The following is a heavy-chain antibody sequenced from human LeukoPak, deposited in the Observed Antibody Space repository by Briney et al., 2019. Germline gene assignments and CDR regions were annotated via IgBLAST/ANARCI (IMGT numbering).Heavy chain of an antibody. CDR1: GGTFSSYA. Sequence: PWASVKVSCKASGGTFSSYAISWVRQAPGQGLEWMGGIIPIFGTANYAQKFQGRATITTDESTSTAYMELSSLRSEDTAVYYCARGYCSGGSCYLFPYYYYMDVWGKGTTVTDSS. CDR3: ARGYCSGGSCYLFPYYYYMDV. CDR2: IIPIFGTA. J-gene: IGHJ6*03. V-gene: IGHV1-69*05. D-gene: IGHD2-15*01.